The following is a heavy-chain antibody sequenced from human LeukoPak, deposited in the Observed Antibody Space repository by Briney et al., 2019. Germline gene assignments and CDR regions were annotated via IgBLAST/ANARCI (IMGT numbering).Heavy chain of an antibody. CDR1: GASVNTGTYF. V-gene: IGHV4-61*02. D-gene: IGHD3-3*01. CDR3: ASTVFGVTYNWLDL. J-gene: IGHJ5*02. Sequence: KPSQTLSLTCAVSGASVNTGTYFWTWVRQPAGKALEWIGRFHTSEGTHYNPSLESRFTISVDTSKNHFSLEMTSVTAADTAVYYCASTVFGVTYNWLDLWGQGTLVTVSS. CDR2: FHTSEGT.